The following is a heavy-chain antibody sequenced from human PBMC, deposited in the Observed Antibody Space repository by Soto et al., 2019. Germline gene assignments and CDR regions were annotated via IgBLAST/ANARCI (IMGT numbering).Heavy chain of an antibody. D-gene: IGHD3-22*01. CDR3: ARVVSSGYYSNWFDP. Sequence: GASVKVSCKASGGTFSSYAISWVRQAPGQGLEWMGGIIPIFGTANYAQKFQGRVTITADESTSTAYMELSSLRSEDTAVYYCARVVSSGYYSNWFDPWGQGTLVTVS. CDR1: GGTFSSYA. J-gene: IGHJ5*02. V-gene: IGHV1-69*13. CDR2: IIPIFGTA.